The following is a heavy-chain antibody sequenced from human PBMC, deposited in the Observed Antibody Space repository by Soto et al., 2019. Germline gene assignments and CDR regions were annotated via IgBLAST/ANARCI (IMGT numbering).Heavy chain of an antibody. CDR3: ARDRYSSSRHTYSGMDV. CDR1: GFTFSSYW. J-gene: IGHJ6*02. D-gene: IGHD6-13*01. V-gene: IGHV3-74*01. CDR2: INSDGSST. Sequence: GGSLRLSCAASGFTFSSYWMHWVRQAPGKGLVWVSRINSDGSSTSYADSVKGRFTISRDNAKNTLYLQMNSLRAEDTAVYYCARDRYSSSRHTYSGMDVWGQGTTVTVSS.